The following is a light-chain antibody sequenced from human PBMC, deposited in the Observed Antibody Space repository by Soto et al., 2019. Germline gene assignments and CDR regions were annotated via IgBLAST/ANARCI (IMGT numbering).Light chain of an antibody. CDR1: QGISNY. Sequence: IQLNQNKSSLSASVGDRVTITCRASQGISNYLAWYQQIPGKVPRLLIYAASTLQSGVPSRFSGSGSGTDFTLTISSLQPEDVATYYCQKYNSARWTFGLGTKVDIK. V-gene: IGKV1-27*01. J-gene: IGKJ1*01. CDR2: AAS. CDR3: QKYNSARWT.